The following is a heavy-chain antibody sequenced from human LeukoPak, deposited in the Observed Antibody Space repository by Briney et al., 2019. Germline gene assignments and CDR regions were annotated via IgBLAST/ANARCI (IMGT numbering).Heavy chain of an antibody. Sequence: SETLSLTCTVSGYSISSGYYWGWIRQPPGKGLEWIGSIYHSGSTYYNPSLKSRVTISVDTSKNQFSLKLSSVTAADTAVYYCARGSIYGSGSYYAYYFDYWGQGTLVTVSS. CDR3: ARGSIYGSGSYYAYYFDY. CDR1: GYSISSGYY. J-gene: IGHJ4*02. D-gene: IGHD3-10*01. CDR2: IYHSGST. V-gene: IGHV4-38-2*02.